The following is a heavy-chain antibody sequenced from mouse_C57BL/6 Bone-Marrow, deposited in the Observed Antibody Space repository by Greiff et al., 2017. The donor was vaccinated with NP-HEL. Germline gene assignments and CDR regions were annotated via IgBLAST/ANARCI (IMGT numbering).Heavy chain of an antibody. CDR2: IHPNSGST. J-gene: IGHJ4*01. D-gene: IGHD1-1*01. Sequence: QVQLQQPGAELVKPGASVKLSCKASGYTFTSYWMHWVKQRPGQGLEWIGMIHPNSGSTNYNEKFKSKATLTVDKSSSTAYMQLSSLTSEDSAVYYCARTGYYGNPRFYAMDYWGQGTSVTVSS. V-gene: IGHV1-64*01. CDR1: GYTFTSYW. CDR3: ARTGYYGNPRFYAMDY.